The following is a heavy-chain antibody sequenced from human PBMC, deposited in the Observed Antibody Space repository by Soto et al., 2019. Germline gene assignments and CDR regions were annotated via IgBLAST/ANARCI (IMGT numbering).Heavy chain of an antibody. J-gene: IGHJ4*02. CDR1: GGSISSSSYY. Sequence: QLQLQESGPGLVKPSETLSLTCTVSGGSISSSSYYWGWIRQPPGKGLEWIGSIYYSGSTYYNPSLKSRVTISVDTSKNQFSLKLSSVTAADTAVYYCARHHYYGSGRGDVDYWGQGTLVTVSS. D-gene: IGHD3-10*01. V-gene: IGHV4-39*01. CDR2: IYYSGST. CDR3: ARHHYYGSGRGDVDY.